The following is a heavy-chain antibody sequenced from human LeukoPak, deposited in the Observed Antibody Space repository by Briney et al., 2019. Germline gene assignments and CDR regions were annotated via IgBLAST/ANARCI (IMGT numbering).Heavy chain of an antibody. CDR3: ARGRGPIPADDAFDI. J-gene: IGHJ3*02. Sequence: SETLSLTCAVYGGSFSGYYWSWIRQPPGKGLEWIGEINHSGSTNYNPSLKSRVTIPVDTSKNQFSLKLSSVTAADTAVYYCARGRGPIPADDAFDIWGQGTMVTVSS. CDR2: INHSGST. CDR1: GGSFSGYY. D-gene: IGHD6-19*01. V-gene: IGHV4-34*01.